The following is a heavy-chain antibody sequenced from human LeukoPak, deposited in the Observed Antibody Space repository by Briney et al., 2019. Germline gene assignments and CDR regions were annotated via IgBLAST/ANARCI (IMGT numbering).Heavy chain of an antibody. Sequence: GGSLRLSCAASGFIFSDYIMDWVHQAPGKGLEWVGRVRRKDKSYTTKYAPSVEGRFTISRDDSQSSVYLQMNSLRSEDTAVYYCSRDGSGSDWSAFDIWGQGTVVIVSS. CDR1: GFIFSDYI. CDR2: VRRKDKSYTT. D-gene: IGHD1-1*01. V-gene: IGHV3-72*01. CDR3: SRDGSGSDWSAFDI. J-gene: IGHJ3*02.